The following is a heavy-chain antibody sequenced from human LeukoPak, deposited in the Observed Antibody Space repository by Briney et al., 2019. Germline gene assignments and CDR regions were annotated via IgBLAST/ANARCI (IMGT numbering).Heavy chain of an antibody. J-gene: IGHJ4*02. CDR3: ARSTDIVVVPAAFDY. D-gene: IGHD2-2*01. CDR2: INPSGGST. CDR1: GYTFTSYY. Sequence: ASVKVSCRASGYTFTSYYMHWVRQAPGQGLEWMGIINPSGGSTSYAQKFQGRVTITRDTSASTAYMELSSLRSEDTAVYYCARSTDIVVVPAAFDYWGQGTLVTVSS. V-gene: IGHV1-46*01.